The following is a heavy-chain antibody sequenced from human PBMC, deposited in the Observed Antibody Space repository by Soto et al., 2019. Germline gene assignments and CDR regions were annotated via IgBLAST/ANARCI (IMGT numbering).Heavy chain of an antibody. CDR2: IIPMFGTA. CDR1: GDTFSTYA. D-gene: IGHD6-6*01. CDR3: AREGKLSGYYGMDV. Sequence: GASVKVSCKASGDTFSTYAISWVRQAPGQGLEWMGGIIPMFGTARYTQKLQGRVTLTADESTSTVYMGLSSLRSDDTAVYYCAREGKLSGYYGMDVWGQGTTVTVS. J-gene: IGHJ6*02. V-gene: IGHV1-69*13.